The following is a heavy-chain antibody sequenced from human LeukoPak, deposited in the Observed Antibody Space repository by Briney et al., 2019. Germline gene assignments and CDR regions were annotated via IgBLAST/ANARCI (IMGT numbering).Heavy chain of an antibody. D-gene: IGHD3-22*01. Sequence: ASVKVSCKASGYTLSSYGISWVRQAPGQGLEWMGLISAYNGNTDYAQKFQGRVTMTRDTSISTAYMELSRLRSDDTAVYYCARGRYDSSGYQRAFDIWGQGTMVTVSS. CDR2: ISAYNGNT. V-gene: IGHV1-18*01. J-gene: IGHJ3*02. CDR3: ARGRYDSSGYQRAFDI. CDR1: GYTLSSYG.